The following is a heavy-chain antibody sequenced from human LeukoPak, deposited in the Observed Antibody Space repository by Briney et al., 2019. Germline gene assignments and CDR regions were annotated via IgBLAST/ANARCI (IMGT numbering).Heavy chain of an antibody. CDR1: GFTFSDYY. CDR3: ARAWGGLHYYYYYGMDV. CDR2: INHSGST. D-gene: IGHD1-26*01. J-gene: IGHJ6*02. Sequence: LRLSCAASGFTFSDYYMSWIRQPPGKGLEWIGEINHSGSTNYNPSLKSRVTISVDTSKNQFSLKLSSVTAADTAVYYCARAWGGLHYYYYYGMDVWGQGTTVTVSS. V-gene: IGHV4-34*01.